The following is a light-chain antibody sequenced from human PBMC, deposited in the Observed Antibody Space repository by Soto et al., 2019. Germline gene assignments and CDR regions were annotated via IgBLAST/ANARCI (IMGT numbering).Light chain of an antibody. CDR1: QSVSRF. Sequence: EIVLTQSPATPSLSPGERANLSCRASQSVSRFLAWFQQKPGQAPRLLIYDTSNRATGIPARFSGSGSGTDFTLTISSLEPDDFAVYYCQHRNHGPPIFTFGPGTRVDIK. CDR2: DTS. V-gene: IGKV3-11*01. CDR3: QHRNHGPPIFT. J-gene: IGKJ3*01.